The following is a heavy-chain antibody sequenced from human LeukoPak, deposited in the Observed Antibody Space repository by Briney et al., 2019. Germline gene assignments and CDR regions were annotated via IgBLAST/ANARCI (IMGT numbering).Heavy chain of an antibody. CDR1: GFTFSSYA. V-gene: IGHV3-30-3*01. D-gene: IGHD2-15*01. CDR2: ISYDGSNK. CDR3: AREIYCSGGSCSDAFDI. J-gene: IGHJ3*02. Sequence: GRSLRLSCAASGFTFSSYAMHWVRQAPGKGLEWVAVISYDGSNKYYADSVKGRFTISRDNSKNTLYLQMNSLRAEDTAVYYCAREIYCSGGSCSDAFDIWGQGTMVTVSS.